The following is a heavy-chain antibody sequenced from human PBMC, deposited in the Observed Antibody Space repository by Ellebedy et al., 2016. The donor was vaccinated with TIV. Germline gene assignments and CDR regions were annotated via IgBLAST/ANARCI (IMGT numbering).Heavy chain of an antibody. CDR2: LDANSGNT. V-gene: IGHV1-8*01. J-gene: IGHJ6*03. Sequence: ASVKVSXKTSGYTFINSDIKWVRQATGQGLEWMGWLDANSGNTGYAPKFQGRVTLTRDTSISTAYVELSNLRSDDTAVYYCARGLYYSYMDVWGKGTTVTVSS. CDR3: ARGLYYSYMDV. CDR1: GYTFINSD.